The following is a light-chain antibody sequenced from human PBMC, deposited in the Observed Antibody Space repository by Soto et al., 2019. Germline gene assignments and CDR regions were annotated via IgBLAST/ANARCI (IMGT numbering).Light chain of an antibody. J-gene: IGKJ1*01. CDR3: QQYGSSPWT. V-gene: IGKV3-20*01. CDR2: GAS. CDR1: QRVSSSY. Sequence: EIVLTQSPGTLSLSPGERATLSCRASQRVSSSYLAWYQQKPGQAPRLLIYGASSRATGIQDRFSRSGCGTAFTLTIIRLEPEDFALYDCQQYGSSPWTFGQETKVDIK.